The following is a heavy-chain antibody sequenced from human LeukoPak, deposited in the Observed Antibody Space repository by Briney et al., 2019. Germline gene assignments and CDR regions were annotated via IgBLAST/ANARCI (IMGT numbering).Heavy chain of an antibody. Sequence: SETLSLTCTVSNESISTYYWCWIRQSPGKGLEWIGHIYHTESAKYNPSLKSRVTISVDRSKNQLSLMVTAVTAADTAVYYCARIRGMAWYFDLWGRGTLVTVSS. J-gene: IGHJ2*01. D-gene: IGHD3-10*01. V-gene: IGHV4-59*12. CDR2: IYHTESA. CDR1: NESISTYY. CDR3: ARIRGMAWYFDL.